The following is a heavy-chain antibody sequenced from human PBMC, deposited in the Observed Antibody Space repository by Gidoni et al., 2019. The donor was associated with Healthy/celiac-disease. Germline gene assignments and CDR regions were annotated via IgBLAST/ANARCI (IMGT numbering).Heavy chain of an antibody. CDR2: INHSGST. D-gene: IGHD6-13*01. CDR3: ARGSSSWYSGEWCDY. Sequence: QVQLQQWGAGLLKPSETLSLTCAVYGGSFSGYYWSWIRQPPGKGLEWIGEINHSGSTNYNPSLKSRVTISVDTSKNQFSLKLSSVTAADTAVYYCARGSSSWYSGEWCDYWGQGTLVTVSS. J-gene: IGHJ4*02. CDR1: GGSFSGYY. V-gene: IGHV4-34*01.